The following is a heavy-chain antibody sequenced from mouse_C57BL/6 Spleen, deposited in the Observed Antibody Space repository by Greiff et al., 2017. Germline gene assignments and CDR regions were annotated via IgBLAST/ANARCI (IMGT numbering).Heavy chain of an antibody. CDR1: GYSFTGYF. V-gene: IGHV1-20*01. CDR3: ARRYGNPYYYAMDY. CDR2: INPYNGDT. J-gene: IGHJ4*01. Sequence: EVQLQQSGPELVKPGDSVKISCKASGYSFTGYFMNWVMQSHGKSLEWIGRINPYNGDTFYNQKFKGKATLTVDKSSSTAHMELRSLTSEDSAVYYCARRYGNPYYYAMDYWGQGTSVTVSS. D-gene: IGHD2-1*01.